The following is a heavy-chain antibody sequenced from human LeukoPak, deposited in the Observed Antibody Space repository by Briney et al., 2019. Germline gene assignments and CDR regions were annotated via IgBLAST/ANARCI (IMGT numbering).Heavy chain of an antibody. CDR1: SGSISSSSYY. CDR3: ARKQTGTMYDA. CDR2: FSSGGSA. Sequence: SETLSLTCIVPSGSISSSSYYWAWIRQSPGKGLEWIGTFSSGGSAYYNPSLTSRVSISKDTSDNQFSLRLYSVTAADTAVYYCARKQTGTMYDAWGQGTQVTVSS. J-gene: IGHJ5*02. V-gene: IGHV4-39*07. D-gene: IGHD1-7*01.